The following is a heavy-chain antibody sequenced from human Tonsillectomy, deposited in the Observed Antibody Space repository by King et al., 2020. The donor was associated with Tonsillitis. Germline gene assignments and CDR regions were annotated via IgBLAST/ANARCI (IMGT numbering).Heavy chain of an antibody. J-gene: IGHJ4*02. CDR2: ISSDGSNK. CDR3: ARDGPGITVAGYFDY. V-gene: IGHV3-30*04. CDR1: QFTFSSYV. D-gene: IGHD6-19*01. Sequence: VQLVESGGSVVQPGRSLSLSCAASQFTFSSYVMHWVRQAPGKGLEWVAAISSDGSNKNYADSVKGRFTISRDNSDNTLFPQMNSLRGEDTAVYYCARDGPGITVAGYFDYWGQGTLVTVSS.